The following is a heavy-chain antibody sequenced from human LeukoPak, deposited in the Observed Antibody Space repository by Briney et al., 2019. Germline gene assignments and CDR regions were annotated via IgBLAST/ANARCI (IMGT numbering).Heavy chain of an antibody. J-gene: IGHJ3*02. V-gene: IGHV1-46*01. CDR2: INPSGGST. CDR1: GYTFTSYY. D-gene: IGHD3-3*01. CDR3: ARDYDFWSGRDAFDI. Sequence: ASVKVSCKASGYTFTSYYMHWVRQAPGQGLEWMGIINPSGGSTSYAQKFQGRVTMTRDTSTNTVYMELSGLRSEDTAVYYCARDYDFWSGRDAFDIWGQGTMVTVSS.